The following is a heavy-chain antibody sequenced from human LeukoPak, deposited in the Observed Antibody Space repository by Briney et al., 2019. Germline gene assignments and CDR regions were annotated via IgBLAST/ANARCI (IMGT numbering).Heavy chain of an antibody. CDR3: ARPSQTFYHSSSWYVPRSRPDDAFDI. CDR2: IYYSGST. V-gene: IGHV4-39*01. J-gene: IGHJ3*02. CDR1: GGSISSSSYY. D-gene: IGHD6-13*01. Sequence: PSETLSLTCTVSGGSISSSSYYWGWIRQPPGKGLEWIGGIYYSGSTYYNPSLKSRVTISVDTSKNQFSLKLSSVTAADTAVYYCARPSQTFYHSSSWYVPRSRPDDAFDIWGQGTMVTVSS.